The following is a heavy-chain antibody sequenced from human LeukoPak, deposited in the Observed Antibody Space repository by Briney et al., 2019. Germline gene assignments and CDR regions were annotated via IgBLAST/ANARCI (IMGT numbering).Heavy chain of an antibody. J-gene: IGHJ5*02. CDR3: ARGGYSSSSVFGSWFDP. D-gene: IGHD6-6*01. Sequence: ASVKVSCKASGYTFTSYYMHWVRQAPGQGLECMGIINPSGGSTSYAQKFQGRVTMTRDTSTSTVYMELSSLRSEDTAVYYCARGGYSSSSVFGSWFDPWGQGTLVTVSS. CDR2: INPSGGST. V-gene: IGHV1-46*01. CDR1: GYTFTSYY.